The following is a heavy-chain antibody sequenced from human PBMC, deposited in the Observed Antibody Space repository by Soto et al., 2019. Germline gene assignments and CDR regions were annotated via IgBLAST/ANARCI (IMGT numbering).Heavy chain of an antibody. CDR1: GFTFSSYW. V-gene: IGHV3-7*01. J-gene: IGHJ4*02. D-gene: IGHD3-10*01. CDR2: IKQDGSEK. CDR3: ARSPRDYYGSGSYTPLS. Sequence: GGSLRLSCAASGFTFSSYWMSWVRQAPGKGLEWVANIKQDGSEKYYVDSVKGRFTISRDNAKNSLYLQMNSLRAEDTAVYYCARSPRDYYGSGSYTPLSWGQGTLVTVSS.